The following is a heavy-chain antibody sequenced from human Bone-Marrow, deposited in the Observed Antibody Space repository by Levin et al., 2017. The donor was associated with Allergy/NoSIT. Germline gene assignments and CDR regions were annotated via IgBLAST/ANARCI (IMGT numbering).Heavy chain of an antibody. CDR1: GFTFSNAW. CDR3: TTGANDYSDIP. CDR2: IKSNTDDGTT. Sequence: GGSLRLSCAASGFTFSNAWMNWVRQAPGKGLEWVGRIKSNTDDGTTDYAAPVKGRFTISRDDSKNMLYLQMNGLKAADTAVYCCTTGANDYSDIPWGQGTLVTVSS. V-gene: IGHV3-15*07. J-gene: IGHJ5*02. D-gene: IGHD4-17*01.